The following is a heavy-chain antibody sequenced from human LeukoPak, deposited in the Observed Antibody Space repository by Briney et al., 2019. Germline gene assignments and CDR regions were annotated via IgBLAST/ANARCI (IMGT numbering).Heavy chain of an antibody. CDR2: IYYTGGT. V-gene: IGHV4-59*12. D-gene: IGHD6-13*01. Sequence: SETLSLTCTVSGASISPDYWSWIRQPPGKGLEFIGYIYYTGGTNYNPSLKSRVTISVDTSKNQFSLKLSSVTAADTAVYYCAREGYSSSWYPNPWGQGTLVTVSS. CDR1: GASISPDY. CDR3: AREGYSSSWYPNP. J-gene: IGHJ5*02.